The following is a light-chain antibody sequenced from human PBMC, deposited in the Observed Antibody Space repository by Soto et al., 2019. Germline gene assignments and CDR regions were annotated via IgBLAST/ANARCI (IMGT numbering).Light chain of an antibody. V-gene: IGKV1-5*01. J-gene: IGKJ1*01. CDR3: HQYNSYST. Sequence: DIQMTQSPSTLSASVGDRVTITCRASQSISTRLAWYQQKPGKAPKLLIYDASSLESGVPSRFSGSASGTEFTLTISSLQPDDFATYYCHQYNSYSTFGQGTKVEIK. CDR1: QSISTR. CDR2: DAS.